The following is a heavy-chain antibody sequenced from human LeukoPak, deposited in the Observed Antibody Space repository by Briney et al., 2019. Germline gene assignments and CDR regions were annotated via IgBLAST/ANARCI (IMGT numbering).Heavy chain of an antibody. CDR1: GGSFSGYY. V-gene: IGHV4-34*01. Sequence: SETLSLTCAVYGGSFSGYYWSWIRQPPGKGLEWIGEINHSGSTNYNPPLKSRVTISVDTSKNQFSLKLSSVTAADTAVYYCARGAMSGYCSGGSCYSDSWYFRGWFDPWGQGTLVTVSS. J-gene: IGHJ5*02. CDR2: INHSGST. CDR3: ARGAMSGYCSGGSCYSDSWYFRGWFDP. D-gene: IGHD2-15*01.